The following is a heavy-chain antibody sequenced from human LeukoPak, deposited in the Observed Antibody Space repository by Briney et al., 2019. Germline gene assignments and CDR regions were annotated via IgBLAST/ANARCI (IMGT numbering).Heavy chain of an antibody. CDR1: GGTFSSYA. V-gene: IGHV7-4-1*02. D-gene: IGHD4-17*01. J-gene: IGHJ4*02. Sequence: ASVKVSCKASGGTFSSYAFSWVRQAPGQGLEWMGWINTNTGNPTYAQGFTGRFVFSLDTSVSTAYVQISSLKAEDTAVYYCARGDDYGDYGGDYWGQGTLVTVSS. CDR2: INTNTGNP. CDR3: ARGDDYGDYGGDY.